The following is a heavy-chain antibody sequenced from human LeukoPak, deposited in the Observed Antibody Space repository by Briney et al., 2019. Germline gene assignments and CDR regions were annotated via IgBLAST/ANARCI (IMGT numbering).Heavy chain of an antibody. Sequence: PGRSLRLSCAASGFTFSSYAMHWVRQAPGKGLEWVAVISYDGSNKYYADSVKGRFTISRDNSKNTLYLQMNSLRAEDTAVYYCARDRSASSTHRDHDAFDIWGQGTMVTVSS. J-gene: IGHJ3*02. CDR2: ISYDGSNK. CDR3: ARDRSASSTHRDHDAFDI. D-gene: IGHD6-13*01. V-gene: IGHV3-30-3*01. CDR1: GFTFSSYA.